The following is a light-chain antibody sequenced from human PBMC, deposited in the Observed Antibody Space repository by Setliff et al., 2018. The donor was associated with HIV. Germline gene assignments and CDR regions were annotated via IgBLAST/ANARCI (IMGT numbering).Light chain of an antibody. CDR2: EDS. V-gene: IGLV6-57*01. J-gene: IGLJ3*02. Sequence: NFMLTQPHSVSESPGKTVTISCTRSSGTVASDYVQWYQQRPGSPPTILIYEDSQRPSGVPDRFSGSIDKSSNSASLTISGLRTEDEADYYCQSYDSSNVVFGGGTKVTV. CDR3: QSYDSSNVV. CDR1: SGTVASDY.